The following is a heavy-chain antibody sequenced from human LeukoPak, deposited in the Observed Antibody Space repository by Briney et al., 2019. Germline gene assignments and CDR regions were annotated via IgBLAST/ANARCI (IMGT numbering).Heavy chain of an antibody. V-gene: IGHV1-69*04. CDR3: AREGSNRNWFDP. CDR1: GGTFSSYA. Sequence: SVKVSCKASGGTFSSYAISWVRQAPGQGLEWMGRIIPILGIANYAQKFQGRVTITADKSTSTAYMELSSLRSEDTAVYYCAREGSNRNWFDPWGQGTLVTVSS. J-gene: IGHJ5*02. CDR2: IIPILGIA. D-gene: IGHD3-10*01.